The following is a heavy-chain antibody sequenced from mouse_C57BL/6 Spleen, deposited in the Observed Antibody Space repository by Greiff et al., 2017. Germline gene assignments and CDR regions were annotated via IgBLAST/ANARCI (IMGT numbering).Heavy chain of an antibody. D-gene: IGHD1-1*01. CDR2: IRSKSNNYAT. V-gene: IGHV10-1*01. J-gene: IGHJ2*01. CDR3: VRPHYYGSTLFDY. Sequence: GGGLVQPKGSLKLSCAASGFSFNTYAMNWVRQAPGKGLEWVARIRSKSNNYATYYADSVKDRFTISRDDSESMLYLQMNNLKTEDTAMYYCVRPHYYGSTLFDYWGQGTTLTVSS. CDR1: GFSFNTYA.